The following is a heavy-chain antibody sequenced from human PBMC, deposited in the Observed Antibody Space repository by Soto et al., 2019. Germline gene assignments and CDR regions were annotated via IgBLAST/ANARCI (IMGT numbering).Heavy chain of an antibody. D-gene: IGHD3-10*01. CDR2: IFYNEKT. V-gene: IGHV4-4*02. J-gene: IGHJ5*02. CDR3: VRTDYLASGTYYRWFDP. Sequence: QVQLQESGPGLVKPSETLSLTCVVSGGSITTTNWWTWVRQPPGKGLEWIGGIFYNEKTNYNPSLKDRVIISLDKPTNQFSRRLTSVTAAAPVFFSWVRTDYLASGTYYRWFDPWGPGNLVTVSS. CDR1: GGSITTTNW.